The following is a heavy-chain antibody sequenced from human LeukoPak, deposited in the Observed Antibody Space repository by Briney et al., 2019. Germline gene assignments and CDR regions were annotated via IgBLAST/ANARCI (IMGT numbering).Heavy chain of an antibody. CDR3: ARDRGSGSYEFDP. D-gene: IGHD1-26*01. CDR1: GYTFTGYY. Sequence: GASVKVSCKAPGYTFTGYYMHWVRQAPGQGLEWMGRINPNSGGTNYAQKFQGRVTMTRDTSISTAYMELSRLRSDDTAVYYCARDRGSGSYEFDPWGQGTLVTVSS. V-gene: IGHV1-2*06. CDR2: INPNSGGT. J-gene: IGHJ5*02.